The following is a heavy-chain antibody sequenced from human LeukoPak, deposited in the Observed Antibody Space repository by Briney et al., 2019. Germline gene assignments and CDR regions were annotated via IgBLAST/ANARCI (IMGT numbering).Heavy chain of an antibody. CDR3: AKDYSDSRVADVFLEY. Sequence: GGSLRLSCAASGFTFSSSVMTWVRQAPGKGLEWVSTISGSGGTTYYADSVKGRFTISRDNSKSTFHLQMNSLRAEDTAVYFCAKDYSDSRVADVFLEYWGQGTLVTVSS. D-gene: IGHD2-21*01. CDR1: GFTFSSSV. CDR2: ISGSGGTT. V-gene: IGHV3-23*01. J-gene: IGHJ4*02.